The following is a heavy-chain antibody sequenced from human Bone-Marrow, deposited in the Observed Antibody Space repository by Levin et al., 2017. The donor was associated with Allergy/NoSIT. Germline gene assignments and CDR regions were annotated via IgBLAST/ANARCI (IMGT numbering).Heavy chain of an antibody. CDR3: ARDYSGELFSYDDY. D-gene: IGHD3-10*01. J-gene: IGHJ4*02. V-gene: IGHV3-11*01. CDR1: GFTFSDYY. Sequence: PSETLSLTCAASGFTFSDYYMSWIRQAPGKGLEWVSYISSSGSTIYYADSVKGRFTISRDNAKNSLYLQMNSLRAEDTAVYYCARDYSGELFSYDDYWGQGTLVTVSS. CDR2: ISSSGSTI.